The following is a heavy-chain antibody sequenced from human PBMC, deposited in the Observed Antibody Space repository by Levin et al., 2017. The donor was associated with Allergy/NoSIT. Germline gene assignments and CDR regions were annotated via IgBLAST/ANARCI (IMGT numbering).Heavy chain of an antibody. CDR1: GFTFSSYA. J-gene: IGHJ3*02. V-gene: IGHV3-30-3*01. D-gene: IGHD4-17*01. CDR3: ARYGDLTRGAFDI. CDR2: ISYDGSNK. Sequence: GESLKISCAASGFTFSSYAMHWVRQAPGKGLEWVAVISYDGSNKYYADSVKGRFTISRDNSKNTLYLQMNSLRAEDTAVYYCARYGDLTRGAFDIWGQGTMVTVSS.